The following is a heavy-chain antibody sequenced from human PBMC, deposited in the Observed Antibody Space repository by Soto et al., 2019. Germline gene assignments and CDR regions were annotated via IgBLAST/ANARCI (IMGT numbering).Heavy chain of an antibody. CDR3: ARILGSSWYISFDY. J-gene: IGHJ4*02. Sequence: SRLAMVNPTKTLTLTCPVSGFSLSSARLGVSWIRQPPGKALEWLAHIFSNDEKSYSTSLKSRLTISKDTSKSQVVLTMTNMDPVDTATYYCARILGSSWYISFDYWGQGTRVNVSS. V-gene: IGHV2-26*01. CDR1: GFSLSSARLG. CDR2: IFSNDEK. D-gene: IGHD6-13*01.